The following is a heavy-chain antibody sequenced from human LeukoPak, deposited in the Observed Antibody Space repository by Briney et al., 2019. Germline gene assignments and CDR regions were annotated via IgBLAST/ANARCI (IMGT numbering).Heavy chain of an antibody. Sequence: SETLSLTCTVSGGSISSGGYYWSWIRQPPGKGLEWIGYIYHSGSTYYNPSLKSRVTISVDTSKNQFSLKLSSVTAADTAVYYCARDAKIAVAYFDYWGQGTLVTVSS. D-gene: IGHD6-19*01. V-gene: IGHV4-30-2*01. CDR2: IYHSGST. CDR1: GGSISSGGYY. J-gene: IGHJ4*02. CDR3: ARDAKIAVAYFDY.